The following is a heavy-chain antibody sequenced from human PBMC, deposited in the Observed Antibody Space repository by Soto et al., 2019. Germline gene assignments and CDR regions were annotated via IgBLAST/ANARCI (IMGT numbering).Heavy chain of an antibody. V-gene: IGHV3-30*18. CDR1: GFTFSSYG. D-gene: IGHD5-12*01. Sequence: PGGSLRLSCAASGFTFSSYGMHWVRQAPGKGLEWVAVISYDGSNKYYADSVKGRFTISRDNSKNTLYLQMNSLRAEDTAVYYCAKLGPIVATITYYYYGMDVWGQGTTVTVSS. CDR2: ISYDGSNK. CDR3: AKLGPIVATITYYYYGMDV. J-gene: IGHJ6*02.